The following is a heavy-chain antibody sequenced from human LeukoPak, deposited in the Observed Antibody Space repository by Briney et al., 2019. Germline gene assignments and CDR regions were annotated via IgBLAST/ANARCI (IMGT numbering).Heavy chain of an antibody. V-gene: IGHV4-59*01. CDR2: IYYSGTT. D-gene: IGHD6-13*01. CDR3: ARGVYIAAAQYGY. J-gene: IGHJ4*02. Sequence: SETLSLTCTVSGGSISSYYWSWIRQPPGKGLEWIGYIYYSGTTNYNPSLRSRVTISVDTSKNQFSPKLSSVTAADTAVYYCARGVYIAAAQYGYWGQGTLVAVSS. CDR1: GGSISSYY.